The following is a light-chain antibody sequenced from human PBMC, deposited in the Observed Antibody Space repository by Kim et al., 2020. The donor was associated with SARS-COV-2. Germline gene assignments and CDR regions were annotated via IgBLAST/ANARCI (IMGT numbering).Light chain of an antibody. Sequence: GRRDTISGSGRGANIGSNTLNRYQQVPGTAPKRLIYRSDQRPSGVPDRISGSKSGTSGSLAISGLQSEDEADYYCAAWDGSLNAWVFGGGTKLTVL. CDR2: RSD. J-gene: IGLJ3*02. CDR1: GANIGSNT. V-gene: IGLV1-44*01. CDR3: AAWDGSLNAWV.